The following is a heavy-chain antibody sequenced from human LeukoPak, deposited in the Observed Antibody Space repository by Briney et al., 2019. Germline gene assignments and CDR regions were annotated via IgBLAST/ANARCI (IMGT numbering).Heavy chain of an antibody. D-gene: IGHD2/OR15-2a*01. CDR3: ARDFYASGFYFWFDP. J-gene: IGHJ5*02. CDR1: GDSISTRTYH. V-gene: IGHV4-61*02. CDR2: ISPSGTT. Sequence: KPSETLSLTCTVSGDSISTRTYHWGWIRQPAGKGLEWIGRISPSGTTHYNPSLGSRVTMSVDTSKNYFSLRLSSVTAADTAVYYCARDFYASGFYFWFDPWGQGILVTVSS.